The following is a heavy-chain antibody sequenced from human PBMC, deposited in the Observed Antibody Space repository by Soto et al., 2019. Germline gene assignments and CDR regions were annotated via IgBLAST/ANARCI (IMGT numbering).Heavy chain of an antibody. V-gene: IGHV4-30-4*01. Sequence: QEQLQESGPGLVKPSQTLSLTCTVSGGSISCGDYYWSWIRQPPGKGLEWIGYIYYNGSTYYNPYLKRRVTISVDTSKKQFSLMLLSVTAADKAVYYCARVRPAYFDLWGRGTLVTVSS. CDR2: IYYNGST. CDR3: ARVRPAYFDL. CDR1: GGSISCGDYY. D-gene: IGHD2-2*01. J-gene: IGHJ2*01.